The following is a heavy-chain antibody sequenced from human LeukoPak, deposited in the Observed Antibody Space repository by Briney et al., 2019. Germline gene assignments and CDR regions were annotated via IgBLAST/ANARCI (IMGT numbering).Heavy chain of an antibody. J-gene: IGHJ4*02. CDR3: ARYLEMATIRDFTYYFDY. CDR1: GGSISSYY. D-gene: IGHD5-24*01. Sequence: SETLSLTCTVSGGSISSYYWSWIRQPPGKGLEWIGYIYYSGSTNYNPSLKSRVTISVDTSKNQFSLKLSSVTAADTAVYYCARYLEMATIRDFTYYFDYWGQGTLVTVSS. CDR2: IYYSGST. V-gene: IGHV4-59*01.